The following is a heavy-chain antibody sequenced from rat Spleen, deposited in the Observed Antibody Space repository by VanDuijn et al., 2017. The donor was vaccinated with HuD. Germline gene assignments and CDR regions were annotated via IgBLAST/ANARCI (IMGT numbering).Heavy chain of an antibody. CDR2: IWSGGST. CDR3: TSLRN. CDR1: GFSLLRNS. V-gene: IGHV2-15*01. J-gene: IGHJ2*01. Sequence: QVQLKESGPGLVQPSQTLSLTCTVSGFSLLRNSVSWVRQPPGKGLEWMGAIWSGGSTDYNSALKYRLSISRDTSKSQVFLKMNSLQTEDTAIYFCTSLRNWGQGVMVTVSS. D-gene: IGHD1-11*01.